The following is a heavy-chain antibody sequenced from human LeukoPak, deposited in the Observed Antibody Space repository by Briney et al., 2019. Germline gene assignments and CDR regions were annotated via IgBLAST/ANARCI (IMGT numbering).Heavy chain of an antibody. CDR2: INHNGNVN. CDR1: GFAFSSYW. Sequence: GGSLRLSCAASGFAFSSYWMNWARQAPGKGLEWVASINHNGNVNYYVDSVKGRFTISRDNAKNSLYLQMSNLRAEDTAVYYCAKDSPFGGNWGQGTLVTVSS. D-gene: IGHD1-26*01. V-gene: IGHV3-7*01. CDR3: AKDSPFGGN. J-gene: IGHJ4*02.